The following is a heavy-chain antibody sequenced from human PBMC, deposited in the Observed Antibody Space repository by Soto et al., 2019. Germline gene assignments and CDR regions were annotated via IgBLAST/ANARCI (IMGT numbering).Heavy chain of an antibody. CDR2: ISWNSGNI. CDR3: VRSKGGYSYGTPFDY. Sequence: EVQLEESGGALVQPGRSLRLSCAASGFTFDDYAMHWVRQVLGKGLEWVSSISWNSGNIVYADSVKGRFTTSRDNAKNSLYLHMNGLRPEDTALYYCVRSKGGYSYGTPFDYWGQGTLVTVSS. V-gene: IGHV3-9*01. J-gene: IGHJ4*02. D-gene: IGHD5-18*01. CDR1: GFTFDDYA.